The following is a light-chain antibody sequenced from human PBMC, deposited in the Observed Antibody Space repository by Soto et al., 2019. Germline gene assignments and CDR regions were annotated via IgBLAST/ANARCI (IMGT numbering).Light chain of an antibody. V-gene: IGKV1-5*01. CDR1: QSISSW. CDR2: DAS. Sequence: IQMTNFASALSAELGFVVTSSSRASQSISSWLAWYQQKPGKAPKLLIYDASSLESGVPSRFSGSGSGTEFTLTISSLQPDDFATYYCQQYNSFALTFGGGTKVDIK. CDR3: QQYNSFALT. J-gene: IGKJ4*01.